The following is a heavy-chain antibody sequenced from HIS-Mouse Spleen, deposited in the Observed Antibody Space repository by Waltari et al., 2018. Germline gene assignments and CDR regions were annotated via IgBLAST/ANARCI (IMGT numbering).Heavy chain of an antibody. CDR1: GFAASSNY. V-gene: IGHV3-66*01. J-gene: IGHJ4*02. Sequence: EVQLLESGGGLVQPGVSLRLSCSASGFAASSNYMSWVRQAPGKGLEWVSVIYSGGSTYYADSVKGRFTISRDNSKNTLYLQMNSLRAEDTAVYYCARELNYWGQGTLVTVSS. CDR3: ARELNY. CDR2: IYSGGST.